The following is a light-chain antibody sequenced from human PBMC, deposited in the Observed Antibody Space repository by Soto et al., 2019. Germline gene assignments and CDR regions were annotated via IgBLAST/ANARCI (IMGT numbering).Light chain of an antibody. V-gene: IGKV1-5*03. CDR3: QQYDRDPFT. Sequence: DIQMTQSPSTLSASVGDRVTITCRASQSIGSWLAWYLQKPGKAPELLIYKASNLERGVPTRFSGSGSGTEFTLTIDSLQPGDFAIYYCQQYDRDPFTFGPGTKVDFK. CDR2: KAS. J-gene: IGKJ3*01. CDR1: QSIGSW.